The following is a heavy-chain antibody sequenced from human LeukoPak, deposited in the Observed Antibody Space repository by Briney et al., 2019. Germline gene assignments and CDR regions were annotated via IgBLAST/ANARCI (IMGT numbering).Heavy chain of an antibody. J-gene: IGHJ4*02. CDR2: ISWNSGNI. D-gene: IGHD2-15*01. CDR3: ARDIRPVVVAATFDY. V-gene: IGHV3-9*01. CDR1: GFTFDDYA. Sequence: PGRFLRLSCAASGFTFDDYAMHWVRQAPGKGLEWVSGISWNSGNIGYADSVKGRFTISRDNAKNSLYLQMNSLRADDTALYYCARDIRPVVVAATFDYWGQGTLVTVSS.